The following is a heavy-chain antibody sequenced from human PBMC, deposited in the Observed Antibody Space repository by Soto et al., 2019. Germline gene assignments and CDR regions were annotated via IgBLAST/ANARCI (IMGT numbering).Heavy chain of an antibody. CDR1: GFTVSSYG. Sequence: LRLSCAVSGFTVSSYGMHWVRQAPGKGLEWVAVISRDGGTKYYADSVKGRFTISRDNSRNTLFLEMNSLRSDDMAVYYCTGEVASGYWGQGTLVTVSS. D-gene: IGHD2-8*02. V-gene: IGHV3-30*03. CDR3: TGEVASGY. J-gene: IGHJ4*02. CDR2: ISRDGGTK.